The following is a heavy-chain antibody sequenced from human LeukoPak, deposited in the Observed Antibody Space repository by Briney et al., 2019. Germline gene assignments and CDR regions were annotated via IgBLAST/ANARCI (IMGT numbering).Heavy chain of an antibody. V-gene: IGHV4-59*01. CDR1: GGSISSYY. CDR3: ARGSMATPPSSIWFDP. Sequence: SETLSLTCTVSGGSISSYYWSWIRQPPGKGLEWIGYIYYSGSTNYNPSLKSRVTISVDTSKNQFSLKLSSVTAADTAVYYCARGSMATPPSSIWFDPWGQGTLVTVSS. CDR2: IYYSGST. D-gene: IGHD5-24*01. J-gene: IGHJ5*02.